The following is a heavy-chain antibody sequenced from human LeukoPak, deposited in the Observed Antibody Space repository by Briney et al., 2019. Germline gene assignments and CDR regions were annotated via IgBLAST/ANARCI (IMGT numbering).Heavy chain of an antibody. Sequence: ASVKVSCKASGYTFTSYGISWVRQAPGQWLEWMGRISAYNGNTNYAQKLQGRVTMTTDTSTSTAYMELRSLRSDDTAVYYCARESGGRQQLALDYWGQGTLVTVSS. CDR1: GYTFTSYG. CDR3: ARESGGRQQLALDY. V-gene: IGHV1-18*01. J-gene: IGHJ4*02. D-gene: IGHD6-13*01. CDR2: ISAYNGNT.